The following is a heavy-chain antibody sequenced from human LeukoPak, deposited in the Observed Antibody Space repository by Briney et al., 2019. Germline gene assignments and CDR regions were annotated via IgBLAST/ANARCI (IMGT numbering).Heavy chain of an antibody. Sequence: GSLGLSCAASGFTFSSYGMHWVRQAPGKGLEWVAFIRYDGSNKYYADSVKGRLTISRDNSKNTLYLQMNSLRAEDTAVYYCAKAYYYGSGSYLFDYWGQGTLVTVSS. CDR1: GFTFSSYG. V-gene: IGHV3-30*02. CDR2: IRYDGSNK. D-gene: IGHD3-10*01. CDR3: AKAYYYGSGSYLFDY. J-gene: IGHJ4*02.